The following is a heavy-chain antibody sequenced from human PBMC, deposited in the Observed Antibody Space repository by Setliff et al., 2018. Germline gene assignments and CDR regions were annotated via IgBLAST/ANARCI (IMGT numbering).Heavy chain of an antibody. V-gene: IGHV1-24*01. Sequence: ASVKVSCKVSGYTLTELSMHWVRQAPGKGLEWMGGFEPEDGETIYAQKFQGRVTMTEDTSTDTAYMELSSLRSEDTAVYYCATSTWELGGFDYWGQGTLVTVSS. D-gene: IGHD1-26*01. CDR3: ATSTWELGGFDY. CDR2: FEPEDGET. J-gene: IGHJ4*02. CDR1: GYTLTELS.